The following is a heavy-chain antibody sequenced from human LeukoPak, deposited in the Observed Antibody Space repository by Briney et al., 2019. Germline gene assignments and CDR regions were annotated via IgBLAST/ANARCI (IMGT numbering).Heavy chain of an antibody. CDR1: GGSISDYS. CDR3: ARGTLRGRVTYYFDY. J-gene: IGHJ4*02. D-gene: IGHD2-21*02. V-gene: IGHV4-4*07. CDR2: IYTGGST. Sequence: PSETLSLTCTVPGGSISDYSWTWIRQPAGKGLEWIGRIYTGGSTNYNPSLKSRVTMSVDTSKNQFSLNLSSVTAADTAVYYCARGTLRGRVTYYFDYWGQGALVTVSS.